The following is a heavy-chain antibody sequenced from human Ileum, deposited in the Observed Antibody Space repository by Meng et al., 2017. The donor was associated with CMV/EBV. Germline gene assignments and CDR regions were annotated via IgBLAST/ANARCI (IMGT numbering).Heavy chain of an antibody. D-gene: IGHD6-6*01. CDR1: GVTLNTYA. CDR3: TLGRPGGFDY. V-gene: IGHV3-23*05. Sequence: GGSLRLSCVASGVTLNTYAMNWVRQAPGKGLEWVSGITNSGSPYYIDSVKDWFTISRDNYKNTLYLQMNSLRAEDTAVYYCTLGRPGGFDYWGQGTLVTVSS. J-gene: IGHJ4*02. CDR2: ITNSGSP.